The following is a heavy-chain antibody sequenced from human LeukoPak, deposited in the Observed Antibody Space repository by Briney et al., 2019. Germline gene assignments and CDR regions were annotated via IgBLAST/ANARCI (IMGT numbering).Heavy chain of an antibody. V-gene: IGHV3-23*01. J-gene: IGHJ5*02. Sequence: GGSLRLSCAAPGFTFSSYDMTWVRQAPGRGLEWVSSIRPSGDNTYYGDSVKGRFTISRDNSKNTLYLQMNSLRAEDTAVYYCARDIRNYYDSGAYGWFDPWGQGTLVPVSS. D-gene: IGHD3-10*01. CDR1: GFTFSSYD. CDR3: ARDIRNYYDSGAYGWFDP. CDR2: IRPSGDNT.